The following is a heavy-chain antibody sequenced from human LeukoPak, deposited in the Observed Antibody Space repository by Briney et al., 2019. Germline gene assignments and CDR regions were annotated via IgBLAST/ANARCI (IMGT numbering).Heavy chain of an antibody. J-gene: IGHJ4*02. D-gene: IGHD2-2*01. Sequence: RGSLRLSCAASGFTFSNYAMSWVRQAPGKGLEWVSSISNNGGSTFYADSVKGRITISRDNSKNTLYLQMNSLRAEDTAVYYCATDPRYFSGTSCSDWGQGTLVTVSS. CDR1: GFTFSNYA. CDR3: ATDPRYFSGTSCSD. V-gene: IGHV3-23*01. CDR2: ISNNGGST.